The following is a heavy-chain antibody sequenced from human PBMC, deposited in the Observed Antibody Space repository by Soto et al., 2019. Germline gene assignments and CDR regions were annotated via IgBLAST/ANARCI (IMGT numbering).Heavy chain of an antibody. CDR3: PTHRIPYSSSHGSPDWLEP. J-gene: IGHJ5*02. CDR2: ISVSGGST. V-gene: IGHV3-23*01. D-gene: IGHD6-13*01. CDR1: GVTFSSCA. Sequence: GWSLRLSCPASGVTFSSCAMSCFRQAPGKGLEWVSAISVSGGSTYYADSVKCRFTISRYNSKNTVYLQMNTMSAEDTAVYYCPTHRIPYSSSHGSPDWLEPWGQGTPVKVSS.